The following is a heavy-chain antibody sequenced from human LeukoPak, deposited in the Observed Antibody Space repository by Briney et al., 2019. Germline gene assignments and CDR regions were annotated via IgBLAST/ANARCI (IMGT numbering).Heavy chain of an antibody. D-gene: IGHD3-10*01. V-gene: IGHV4-61*02. CDR2: IYTTEKT. Sequence: SETLSLICSVSGYSISSGYQWGWIRQPAGKGLEWIGRIYTTEKTNYNPSLKSRVTISLDTSKNQFSLKLSSVTAADTAVYYCARDRGGYYGSENDYWGQGTLVIVSS. CDR1: GYSISSGYQ. CDR3: ARDRGGYYGSENDY. J-gene: IGHJ4*02.